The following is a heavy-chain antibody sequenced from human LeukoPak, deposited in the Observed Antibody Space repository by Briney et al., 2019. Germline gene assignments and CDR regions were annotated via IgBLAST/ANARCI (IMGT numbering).Heavy chain of an antibody. CDR3: ARDKSYYYGMDV. CDR1: GYIFTDYY. J-gene: IGHJ6*02. V-gene: IGHV1-2*02. Sequence: ASVKVSCRASGYIFTDYYIHWVRQAPGQGLEWMGLINPNNGDTTYAQKFQGRVSMTTDTSTSTTYMELRSLRSDDTAVYYCARDKSYYYGMDVWGQGTTVTVSS. CDR2: INPNNGDT.